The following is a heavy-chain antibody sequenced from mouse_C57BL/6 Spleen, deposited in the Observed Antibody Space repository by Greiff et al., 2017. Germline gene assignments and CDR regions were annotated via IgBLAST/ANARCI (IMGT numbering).Heavy chain of an antibody. D-gene: IGHD1-1*01. CDR2: IDPETGGT. Sequence: QVQLQQSGAELVRPGASVTLSCKASGYTFTDYEMHWVKQTPVHGLEWIGAIDPETGGTAYNQKFKGKAILTADKSSSTAYMELRSLTSEDSAVYYCTRCGFYYYGSLYAMDYWGQGTSVTVSS. J-gene: IGHJ4*01. V-gene: IGHV1-15*01. CDR3: TRCGFYYYGSLYAMDY. CDR1: GYTFTDYE.